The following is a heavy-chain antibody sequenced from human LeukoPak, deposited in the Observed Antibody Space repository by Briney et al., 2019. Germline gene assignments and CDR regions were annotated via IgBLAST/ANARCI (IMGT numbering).Heavy chain of an antibody. CDR3: ASNRLSAATRNDYYYYGMDV. J-gene: IGHJ6*02. CDR2: ISAYNGNT. Sequence: ASVKVSCKASGYTFTSYGISWVRQAPGQGLEWMGWISAYNGNTNYAQKLQGRVTMTTDTSTSTAYMELRSLRSEDTAVYYCASNRLSAATRNDYYYYGMDVWGQGTTVTVSS. D-gene: IGHD2-15*01. CDR1: GYTFTSYG. V-gene: IGHV1-18*01.